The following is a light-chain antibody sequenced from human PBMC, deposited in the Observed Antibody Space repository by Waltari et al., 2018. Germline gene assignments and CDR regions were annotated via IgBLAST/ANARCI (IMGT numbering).Light chain of an antibody. V-gene: IGKV1-5*01. J-gene: IGKJ1*01. CDR1: QSISSS. CDR2: DAS. Sequence: DTQMTQSPSTLPASVGDRVTLTGRASQSISSSLAGYQQKPGRAPRLLIYDASTLESGVPLRFSGSGSGTEFTLTISKLQPDDFATYFCQHYSPYSWTFGQGTKVEIK. CDR3: QHYSPYSWT.